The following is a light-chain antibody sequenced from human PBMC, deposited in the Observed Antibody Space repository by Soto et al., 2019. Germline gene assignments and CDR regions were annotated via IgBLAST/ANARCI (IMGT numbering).Light chain of an antibody. V-gene: IGLV2-14*01. Sequence: QSVLTQPASVSGSPGQSIAISCTGKTSDVGDYNYVSWYQQHPGKAPKLMIFDVSRRPSGVSDRFSGSKSGNTASLTISGLQAEDEADYYCSSYTTGSTLYVFGTGTKVTVL. J-gene: IGLJ1*01. CDR1: TSDVGDYNY. CDR3: SSYTTGSTLYV. CDR2: DVS.